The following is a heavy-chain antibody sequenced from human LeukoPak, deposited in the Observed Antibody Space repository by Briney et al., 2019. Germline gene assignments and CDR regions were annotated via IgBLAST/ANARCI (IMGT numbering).Heavy chain of an antibody. CDR1: GYTFTGYG. CDR2: ISAYNGNT. D-gene: IGHD5-24*01. CDR3: ARVGTATSTDAFDI. J-gene: IGHJ3*02. Sequence: GASVKVSCEASGYTFTGYGISWVRQAPGQGLEWMGWISAYNGNTNYAQKLQGRVTMTTDTSTSTAYMELRSLRSDDTAVYYCARVGTATSTDAFDIWGQGTMVTVSS. V-gene: IGHV1-18*01.